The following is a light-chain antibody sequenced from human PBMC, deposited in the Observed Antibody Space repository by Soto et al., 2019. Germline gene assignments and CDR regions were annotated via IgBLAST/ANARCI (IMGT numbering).Light chain of an antibody. J-gene: IGKJ4*01. CDR3: QQYQNWPPLT. CDR1: QSISSN. CDR2: GAT. V-gene: IGKV3-15*01. Sequence: EIVMTQSPATLSVFPGERATLSCMASQSISSNLAWYQHKPGQAPRLLIYGATTRATAIPARFSGSGSGTECTLAISSLQSEDFAVYNCQQYQNWPPLTFGGGTKVEIK.